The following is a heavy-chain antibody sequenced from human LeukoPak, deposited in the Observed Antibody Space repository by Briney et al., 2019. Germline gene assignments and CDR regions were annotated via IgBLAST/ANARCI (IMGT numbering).Heavy chain of an antibody. D-gene: IGHD4-17*01. V-gene: IGHV5-51*01. CDR2: IYPTDSIT. CDR3: ARPAPDYADYWFDP. J-gene: IGHJ5*02. Sequence: KRGESLKISCQTSGYDFSTKWIGWVRQMPGKGLEWMGIIYPTDSITRYSPSFQGHVSISVDTSINTAYLQWASLRPSDTAMYFCARPAPDYADYWFDPWGQGTLVTVSS. CDR1: GYDFSTKW.